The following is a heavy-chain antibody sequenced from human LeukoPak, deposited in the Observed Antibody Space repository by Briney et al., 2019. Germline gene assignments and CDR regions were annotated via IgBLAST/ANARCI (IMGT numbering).Heavy chain of an antibody. Sequence: TAGSLRLSCAASGLTVGIYYMSWIRQAPGKGLEWVSFMYADGSTDYADSVKGRFTISRDNSKNTLYLQMNTLRAEDTAIYYCARERYRSGCMDVWGQGTTVTVS. D-gene: IGHD6-19*01. CDR3: ARERYRSGCMDV. V-gene: IGHV3-53*01. J-gene: IGHJ6*02. CDR1: GLTVGIYY. CDR2: MYADGST.